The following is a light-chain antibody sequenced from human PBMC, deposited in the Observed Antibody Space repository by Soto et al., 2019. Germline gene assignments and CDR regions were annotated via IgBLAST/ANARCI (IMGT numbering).Light chain of an antibody. J-gene: IGKJ1*01. Sequence: DIQMTQSPSTLSGSVGDRVAITCLASQTISSWLAWYQQKPGKAPKLMIYKASTLKSGVPSSFSGSGSGTEFTLTIYNLQPEDFASYFCLLFYFFPRTFGLGTKV. CDR3: LLFYFFPRT. CDR2: KAS. CDR1: QTISSW. V-gene: IGKV1-5*03.